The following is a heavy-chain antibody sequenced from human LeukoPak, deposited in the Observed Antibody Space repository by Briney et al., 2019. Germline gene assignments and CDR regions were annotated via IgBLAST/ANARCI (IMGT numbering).Heavy chain of an antibody. V-gene: IGHV3-23*01. D-gene: IGHD2-2*01. J-gene: IGHJ4*02. CDR3: AKYRSTSSSLAPSRCFDY. Sequence: GGSLRLSCAASGFTFSSYAMSWVRQAPGKGLEWVSAISGSGGSTYYADSVKGRFTISRDNSKNTLYLQMNSLRAEDTAAYYCAKYRSTSSSLAPSRCFDYWGQGTLVTVSS. CDR2: ISGSGGST. CDR1: GFTFSSYA.